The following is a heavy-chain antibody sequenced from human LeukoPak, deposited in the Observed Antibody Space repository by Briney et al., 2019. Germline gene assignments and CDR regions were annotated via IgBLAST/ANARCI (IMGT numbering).Heavy chain of an antibody. J-gene: IGHJ4*02. CDR2: IYPGDSDT. V-gene: IGHV5-51*01. CDR1: GYSFTSYW. Sequence: GESLKISCKGSGYSFTSYWIGWVRQMPGKGLEWMGIIYPGDSDTRYSPSFQGQVTISADKSISTAYPQWSSLKASDTAMYYCARFEAVAAAGFDYWGQGTLVTVSS. CDR3: ARFEAVAAAGFDY. D-gene: IGHD6-13*01.